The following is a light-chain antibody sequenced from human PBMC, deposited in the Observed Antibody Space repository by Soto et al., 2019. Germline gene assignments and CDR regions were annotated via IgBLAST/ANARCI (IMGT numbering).Light chain of an antibody. Sequence: EIVMTQSPATLSVSPGERATLSCRASQSVGSNLAWYQHKPGQAPRLLIYGASTRATGIPARFSGSGSGTEFTLTISSLQSEDFVVYYCQQYDNWSPLTFGGGTKVEIK. CDR2: GAS. CDR1: QSVGSN. CDR3: QQYDNWSPLT. J-gene: IGKJ4*01. V-gene: IGKV3-15*01.